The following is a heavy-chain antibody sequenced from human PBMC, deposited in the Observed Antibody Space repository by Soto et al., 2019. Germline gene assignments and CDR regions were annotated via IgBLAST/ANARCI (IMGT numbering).Heavy chain of an antibody. D-gene: IGHD3-10*01. J-gene: IGHJ6*02. Sequence: SETLSLTCTVSGGSVSSTYYSWAWIRQPPGKGLEWIGSIFYGGSTYYNPSLKSRITISVDTSKNQFSLKLTSVTAADTAVYYCASQKRSGSYYLYYYYVMDVWGQGTTDTGSS. CDR2: IFYGGST. CDR1: GGSVSSTYYS. CDR3: ASQKRSGSYYLYYYYVMDV. V-gene: IGHV4-39*07.